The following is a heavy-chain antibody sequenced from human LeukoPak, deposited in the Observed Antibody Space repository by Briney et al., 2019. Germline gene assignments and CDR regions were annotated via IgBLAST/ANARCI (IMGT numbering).Heavy chain of an antibody. V-gene: IGHV4-4*07. CDR2: IYTSGST. J-gene: IGHJ3*02. CDR1: GGSISSYY. Sequence: SETLSLTCTVSGGSISSYYWSWIRQPAGKGLEWIGRIYTSGSTNYNPSLKSRVTMSVDTSKNQFSLKLSSVTAADTAVYYCARDLHYDFWTKGAFDIWGQGTMVTVSS. CDR3: ARDLHYDFWTKGAFDI. D-gene: IGHD3-3*01.